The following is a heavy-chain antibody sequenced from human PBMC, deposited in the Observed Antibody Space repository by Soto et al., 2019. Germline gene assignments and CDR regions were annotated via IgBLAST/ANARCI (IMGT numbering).Heavy chain of an antibody. CDR3: ARSAPPIDY. CDR1: GYIFTSYV. CDR2: ISAGNGNT. J-gene: IGHJ4*02. Sequence: QVQLVQSGAEVKKPGASVKVSCKASGYIFTSYVMEWVRQAPGQRLEWMGWISAGNGNTKYSQKFQGRVTITRDTSANTAYMELSSLRSEDTAVYYCARSAPPIDYWGQGTLVTVSS. V-gene: IGHV1-3*01.